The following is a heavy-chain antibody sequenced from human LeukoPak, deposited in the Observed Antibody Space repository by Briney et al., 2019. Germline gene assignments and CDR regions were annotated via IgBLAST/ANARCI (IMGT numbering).Heavy chain of an antibody. V-gene: IGHV3-53*01. CDR3: ARDLPSSSSTDDAFDI. J-gene: IGHJ3*02. CDR2: IYSDGTT. Sequence: GGSLRLSCAASGFTVSNNYMSWVRQAPGKGLEWVSVIYSDGTTLYADSVKGRFTISRDNSKNTLYLQMNSLRAEDTAVYYCARDLPSSSSTDDAFDIWGQGTMVTVSS. CDR1: GFTVSNNY. D-gene: IGHD6-13*01.